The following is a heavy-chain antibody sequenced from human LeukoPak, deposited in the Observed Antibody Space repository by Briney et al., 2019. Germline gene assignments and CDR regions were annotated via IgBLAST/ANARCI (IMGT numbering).Heavy chain of an antibody. D-gene: IGHD6-13*01. J-gene: IGHJ4*02. CDR1: GFTFSSYA. Sequence: GGSLRLSCVASGFTFSSYAIHWVRQAPGQGLEWVASIKEDGSEKHYVDSVKGRFTISRDNGKNSLYLQMNSLRAEDTAVYYCARDSGWWRFDFWGQGTLVTVSS. CDR3: ARDSGWWRFDF. V-gene: IGHV3-7*03. CDR2: IKEDGSEK.